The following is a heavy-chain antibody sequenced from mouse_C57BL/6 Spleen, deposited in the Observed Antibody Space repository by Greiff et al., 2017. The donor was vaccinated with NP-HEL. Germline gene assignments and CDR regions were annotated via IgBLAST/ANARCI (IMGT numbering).Heavy chain of an antibody. D-gene: IGHD1-1*01. CDR2: IYPGDGDT. Sequence: QVQLQQSGAELVKPGASVKISCKASGYAFSSYWMNWVKQRPGKGLEWIGQIYPGDGDTNYNGKFKGKATLTADKSSSTAYMQLSSLTSEDSAVYFCASLYYGISYVFHFDYWGQGTTLTVSS. CDR3: ASLYYGISYVFHFDY. V-gene: IGHV1-80*01. J-gene: IGHJ2*01. CDR1: GYAFSSYW.